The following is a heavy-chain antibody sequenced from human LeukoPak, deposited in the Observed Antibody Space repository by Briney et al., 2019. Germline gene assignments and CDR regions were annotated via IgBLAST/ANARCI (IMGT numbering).Heavy chain of an antibody. D-gene: IGHD3-9*01. Sequence: GGSLRLSCAASGFTFSNYGMHWVRQAPGKGLEWVSAISGSGCSTYYADSVKGRFTISRDNSKNTLYLQMNSLRAEDTAVYYCAKEGDILTGYPRNWFDPWGQGTLVTVSS. CDR1: GFTFSNYG. CDR3: AKEGDILTGYPRNWFDP. V-gene: IGHV3-23*01. J-gene: IGHJ5*02. CDR2: ISGSGCST.